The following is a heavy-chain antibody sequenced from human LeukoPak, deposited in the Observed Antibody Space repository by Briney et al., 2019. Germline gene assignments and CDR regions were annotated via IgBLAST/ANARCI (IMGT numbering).Heavy chain of an antibody. V-gene: IGHV3-21*01. CDR2: ISSSSSYI. J-gene: IGHJ4*02. Sequence: GGSLRLSCAASGFTFSSYSMNWVRQAQGKGLEWVSSISSSSSYIYYADSVKGRFTISRDNAKNSLYLQMNSLRAEDTAVYYCARDGYSSSYGFDYWGQGTLVTVSS. CDR1: GFTFSSYS. D-gene: IGHD6-13*01. CDR3: ARDGYSSSYGFDY.